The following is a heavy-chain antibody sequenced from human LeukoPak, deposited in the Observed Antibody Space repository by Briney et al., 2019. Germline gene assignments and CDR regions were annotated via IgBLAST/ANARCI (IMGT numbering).Heavy chain of an antibody. CDR2: INSDGSST. CDR3: ARGGRGPDF. J-gene: IGHJ4*02. D-gene: IGHD3/OR15-3a*01. V-gene: IGHV3-74*01. Sequence: GALTLSCTTSGFTFSTFRMHWLRQAPGKGVVWLSRINSDGSSTNYADSVKGRFTISRDNAKNTLYLQMSGLRVEDTAVYYCARGGRGPDFWGQGTLVTVSS. CDR1: GFTFSTFR.